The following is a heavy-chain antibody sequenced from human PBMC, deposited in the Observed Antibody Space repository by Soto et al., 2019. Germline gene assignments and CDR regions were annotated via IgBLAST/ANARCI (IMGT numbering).Heavy chain of an antibody. Sequence: SETLSLTCTVSGGSISSSSYYWGWIRQPPGKGLEWIGSIYYSGSTYYNPSLKSRVTISVDTSKNQFSLKLSSVTAADTAVYYCARVERRITIFGVVIWFDPWGQGTLVTVSS. D-gene: IGHD3-3*01. V-gene: IGHV4-39*07. J-gene: IGHJ5*02. CDR3: ARVERRITIFGVVIWFDP. CDR1: GGSISSSSYY. CDR2: IYYSGST.